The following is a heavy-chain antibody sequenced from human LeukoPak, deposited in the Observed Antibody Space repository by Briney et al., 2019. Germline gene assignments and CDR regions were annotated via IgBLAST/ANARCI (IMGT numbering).Heavy chain of an antibody. CDR2: INPSGGST. J-gene: IGHJ3*02. CDR1: GYTFTSYY. D-gene: IGHD2-21*02. V-gene: IGHV1-46*01. Sequence: ASVRVSCKASGYTFTSYYMHWVRQAPGQGLEWMGTINPSGGSTSYAQKFQGRVTMTRDTSTSTVYMELSSLRSEDTAVYYCAREAYCGGDCPNDAFDIWGQGTMVTVSS. CDR3: AREAYCGGDCPNDAFDI.